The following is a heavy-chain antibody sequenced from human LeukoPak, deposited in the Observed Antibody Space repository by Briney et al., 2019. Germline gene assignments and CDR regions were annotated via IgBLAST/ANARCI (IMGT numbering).Heavy chain of an antibody. Sequence: GGSLRLSCAASGFTVSSNYMSWVRQAPGKGLEWVSLINSGGSTYYADSVKGRFTISRDNSKNTLYLQMNSLRAEDTAVYYCARARYSSGWYFDYWGQGTLVTVSS. V-gene: IGHV3-66*01. CDR2: INSGGST. J-gene: IGHJ4*02. D-gene: IGHD6-25*01. CDR1: GFTVSSNY. CDR3: ARARYSSGWYFDY.